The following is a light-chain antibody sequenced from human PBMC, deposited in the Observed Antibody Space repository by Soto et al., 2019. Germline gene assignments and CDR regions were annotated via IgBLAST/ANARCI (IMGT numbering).Light chain of an antibody. CDR2: GAS. Sequence: EIVLTQSPGTLSLSPGERATLSCRASRSLDGNYLAWYQQKPGQAPRLLIYGASSRATGIPDRFSGGGSGTDFSLTITRLDPEDFAVYYCQQYSTSPITFGQGTRLEIK. CDR3: QQYSTSPIT. V-gene: IGKV3-20*01. CDR1: RSLDGNY. J-gene: IGKJ5*01.